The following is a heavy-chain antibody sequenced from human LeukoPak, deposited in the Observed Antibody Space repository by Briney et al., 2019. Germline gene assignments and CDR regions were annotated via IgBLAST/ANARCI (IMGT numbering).Heavy chain of an antibody. D-gene: IGHD1-26*01. CDR1: GFTFSSYS. CDR3: ASRGSYRFDY. V-gene: IGHV3-48*02. J-gene: IGHJ4*02. CDR2: ITASGTAM. Sequence: GGSLRLSCAASGFTFSSYSMNWVRQAPGKGLEWVSHITASGTAMFYADSVKGRFTISRDNAKNSLYLQMNSLRDEDTAVYYCASRGSYRFDYWGQGTLVTVSS.